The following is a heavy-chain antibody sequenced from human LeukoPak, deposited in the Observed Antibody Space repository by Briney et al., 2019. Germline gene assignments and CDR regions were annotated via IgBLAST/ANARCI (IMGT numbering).Heavy chain of an antibody. CDR2: IYYSGST. V-gene: IGHV4-39*02. CDR3: ARESPFVSSGPVDY. CDR1: GGSISSSSYY. Sequence: PSETLSLTCTVSGGSISSSSYYWGWIRQPPGKGLEWIGSIYYSGSTYYNPSLKSRVTISVDTSKNQFSLKLSSVTAADTAVYYCARESPFVSSGPVDYWGQGTLVTVSS. J-gene: IGHJ4*02. D-gene: IGHD3-22*01.